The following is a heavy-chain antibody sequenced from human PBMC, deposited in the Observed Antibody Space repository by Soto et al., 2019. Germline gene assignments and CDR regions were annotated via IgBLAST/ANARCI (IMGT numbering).Heavy chain of an antibody. Sequence: EVQLVESGGGLLQPGGSLSLSCAASGLPFSSYAMTWAPKATGKGLKWVSAIGTAGDTYYPGSVKGRFTISRENAKNSLYLQMNSLRAGDTAVYYCARGFCGGDCYSGFDYWGQGTLVTVSS. CDR2: IGTAGDT. CDR1: GLPFSSYA. D-gene: IGHD2-21*01. V-gene: IGHV3-13*01. J-gene: IGHJ4*02. CDR3: ARGFCGGDCYSGFDY.